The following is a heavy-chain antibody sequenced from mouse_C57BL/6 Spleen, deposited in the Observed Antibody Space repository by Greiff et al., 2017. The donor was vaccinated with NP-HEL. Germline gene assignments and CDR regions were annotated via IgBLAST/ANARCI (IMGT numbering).Heavy chain of an antibody. CDR2: INPSTGGT. J-gene: IGHJ2*01. CDR3: ARSYDYLDY. Sequence: VQLQHSGPELVKPGASVKISCKASGYSFTGYYMNWVKQSPEKSLEWIGEINPSTGGTTYNQKFKAKATLTVDKSSSTAYMQLKSLTSEDSAVYYCARSYDYLDYWGQGTTLTVSS. V-gene: IGHV1-42*01. D-gene: IGHD2-3*01. CDR1: GYSFTGYY.